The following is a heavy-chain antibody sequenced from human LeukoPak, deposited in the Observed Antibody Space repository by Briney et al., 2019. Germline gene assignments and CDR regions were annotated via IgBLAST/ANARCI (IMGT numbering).Heavy chain of an antibody. CDR3: ARGRYYYDSSGPMYYFDY. D-gene: IGHD3-22*01. Sequence: SETLSLTCAVYGGSFSGYYWSWIRQPPGKGLEWIGYIYYSGSTNYNPSLKSRVTISVDTSKNQFSLKLSSVTAADTAVYYCARGRYYYDSSGPMYYFDYWGQGTLVTVSS. J-gene: IGHJ4*02. CDR2: IYYSGST. CDR1: GGSFSGYY. V-gene: IGHV4-59*01.